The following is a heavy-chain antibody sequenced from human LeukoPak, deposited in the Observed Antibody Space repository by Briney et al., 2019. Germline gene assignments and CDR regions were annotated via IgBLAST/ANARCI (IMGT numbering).Heavy chain of an antibody. CDR2: ISAYNGNT. CDR3: ARVITYDSSSHYHSDY. CDR1: GYTFTSYG. Sequence: ASVTVSCKASGYTFTSYGISWVRQAPGQGLEWMGWISAYNGNTNYAQKLQGRVTMTTDTSTSTAYMELRSLRSDDTAVYYCARVITYDSSSHYHSDYWGQGTLVTVSS. D-gene: IGHD3-22*01. J-gene: IGHJ4*02. V-gene: IGHV1-18*01.